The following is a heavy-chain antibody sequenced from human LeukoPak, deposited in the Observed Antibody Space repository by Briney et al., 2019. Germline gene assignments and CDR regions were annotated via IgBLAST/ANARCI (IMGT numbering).Heavy chain of an antibody. D-gene: IGHD1-26*01. CDR1: GGSISSGDYY. V-gene: IGHV4-30-4*01. CDR3: ASFLWVVGADNWFDP. Sequence: PSETLSLTCTVSGGSISSGDYYWSWIRQPPGKGLEWIGYIYYSGSTYYNPSLKSRVTISVDTSKNQFSLKLSSVTAADTAVYYCASFLWVVGADNWFDPWGQGTLVTVSS. CDR2: IYYSGST. J-gene: IGHJ5*02.